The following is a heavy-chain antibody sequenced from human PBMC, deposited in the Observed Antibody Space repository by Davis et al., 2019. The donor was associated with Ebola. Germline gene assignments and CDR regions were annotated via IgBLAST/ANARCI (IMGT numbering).Heavy chain of an antibody. D-gene: IGHD3-10*01. CDR1: GGTFSSYA. J-gene: IGHJ6*03. V-gene: IGHV1-69*13. CDR3: ARAASYRNYYYMDV. Sequence: AASVKVSCKASGGTFSSYAISWVRQAPGQGLEWMGGIIPIFGTANYAQKFQGRVTITADESTSTAYMDLSSLRSEDTAVYHCARAASYRNYYYMDVWGKGTTVTVSS. CDR2: IIPIFGTA.